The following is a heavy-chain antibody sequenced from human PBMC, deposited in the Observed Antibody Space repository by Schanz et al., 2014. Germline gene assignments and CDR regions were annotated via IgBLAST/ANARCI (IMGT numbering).Heavy chain of an antibody. CDR3: AKEDRNHNSDYVY. CDR2: IRYDGSSK. J-gene: IGHJ4*02. Sequence: MQLVESEGGLIQPGGSLRLSCAASGFTVTSYYMSWVRQAPGRGLEWVAFIRYDGSSKYYADSVRGRFTISRDDSKNTLYLQMNSLRPEDTAVYYCAKEDRNHNSDYVYWGQGTLVTVSS. CDR1: GFTVTSYY. V-gene: IGHV3-30*02. D-gene: IGHD3-22*01.